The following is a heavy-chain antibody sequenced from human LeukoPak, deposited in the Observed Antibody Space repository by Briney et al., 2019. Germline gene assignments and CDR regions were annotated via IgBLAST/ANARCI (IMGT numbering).Heavy chain of an antibody. CDR2: INHSGST. CDR3: AAVTETYYYYYMDV. J-gene: IGHJ6*03. V-gene: IGHV4-34*01. Sequence: PSETLSLTCAVYGGSFSGYYWSWIRQPPGKGLEWIGEINHSGSTNYNPSLKSRATISVDTSKNQFSLKLSSVTAADTAVYYCAAVTETYYYYYMDVWGKGTTVTVSS. D-gene: IGHD1-20*01. CDR1: GGSFSGYY.